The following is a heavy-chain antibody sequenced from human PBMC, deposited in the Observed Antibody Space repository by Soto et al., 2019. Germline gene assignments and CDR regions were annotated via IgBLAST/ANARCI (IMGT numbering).Heavy chain of an antibody. CDR3: ARGEQNGFDP. D-gene: IGHD1-26*01. J-gene: IGHJ5*02. Sequence: QVQLVQSGAEVKKPGSSVKVSCKASGGTFSSYTISWVRQAPGQGLEWMGRIIPILGIANYAQKFQGRVTITADKSSSTANMELSSLRSEDTAVDYCARGEQNGFDPWGQGTLVTVS. V-gene: IGHV1-69*02. CDR2: IIPILGIA. CDR1: GGTFSSYT.